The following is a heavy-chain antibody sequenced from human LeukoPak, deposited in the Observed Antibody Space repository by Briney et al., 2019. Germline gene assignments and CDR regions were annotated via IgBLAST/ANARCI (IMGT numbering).Heavy chain of an antibody. CDR3: AREGFVVAAAGHVGYFQH. J-gene: IGHJ1*01. D-gene: IGHD6-13*01. Sequence: GRSLRLSCAASGFTFSSYGMHWVRQAPGKGLEWVAVIWYDGSDKYYADSVKGRFTISGDNSKNTLYLQMNSLRAEDTAVYYCAREGFVVAAAGHVGYFQHWGQGTLVTVSS. CDR1: GFTFSSYG. V-gene: IGHV3-33*01. CDR2: IWYDGSDK.